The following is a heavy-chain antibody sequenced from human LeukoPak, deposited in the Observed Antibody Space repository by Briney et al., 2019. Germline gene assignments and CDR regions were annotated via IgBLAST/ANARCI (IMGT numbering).Heavy chain of an antibody. Sequence: PGRSLRLSCAATGFTFSSYGMHWVRQAPGKGLEWVAVISYDGSNKYYADSVKGRFTISRDNSKNTLYLQMNSLRAGDTAVYYCGKDRDSSGYYEDYWGQGTLVTVSS. J-gene: IGHJ4*02. D-gene: IGHD3-22*01. V-gene: IGHV3-30*18. CDR1: GFTFSSYG. CDR2: ISYDGSNK. CDR3: GKDRDSSGYYEDY.